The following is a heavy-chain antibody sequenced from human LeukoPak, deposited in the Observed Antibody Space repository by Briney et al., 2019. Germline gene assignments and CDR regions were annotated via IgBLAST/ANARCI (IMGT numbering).Heavy chain of an antibody. D-gene: IGHD1-7*01. V-gene: IGHV4-31*03. CDR2: FYYTGSI. Sequence: SQSLSLTCTVSGASISRSVSHWTWIRHHPGKGLGWIADFYYTGSIYYNPSLKSRVTMSVDTSKNQFSLKLNSVTAADTAVCYCARERSVGLGTSYYHYGVDVWGQGTSVTVSS. CDR1: GASISRSVSH. J-gene: IGHJ6*02. CDR3: ARERSVGLGTSYYHYGVDV.